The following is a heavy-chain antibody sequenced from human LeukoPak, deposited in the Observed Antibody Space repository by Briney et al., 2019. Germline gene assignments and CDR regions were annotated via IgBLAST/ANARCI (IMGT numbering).Heavy chain of an antibody. J-gene: IGHJ3*02. CDR3: ARVSVESTDYYDSLPSRDFDI. CDR2: IIPIFGTA. D-gene: IGHD3-22*01. V-gene: IGHV1-69*13. Sequence: SSVKVSCKASGGTFSSYAISWVRQAPGQGLEWMGGIIPIFGTANYAQKFQGRVTITADESTSTAYMELSSLRSEDTAVYYCARVSVESTDYYDSLPSRDFDIWGQGTMVTVSS. CDR1: GGTFSSYA.